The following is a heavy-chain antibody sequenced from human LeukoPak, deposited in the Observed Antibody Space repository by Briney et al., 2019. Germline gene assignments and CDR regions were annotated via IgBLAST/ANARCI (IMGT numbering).Heavy chain of an antibody. V-gene: IGHV3-48*04. D-gene: IGHD3-10*01. Sequence: GGSLRLSCAASGFTFSSYSMNWVRQAPGKGLEWVSYISSSSSTIYYADSVKGRFTISRDNAKNSLYLQMNSLRAEDTAVYCCARDDYYGSGDMDVWGKGTTVTVSS. CDR1: GFTFSSYS. CDR3: ARDDYYGSGDMDV. J-gene: IGHJ6*03. CDR2: ISSSSSTI.